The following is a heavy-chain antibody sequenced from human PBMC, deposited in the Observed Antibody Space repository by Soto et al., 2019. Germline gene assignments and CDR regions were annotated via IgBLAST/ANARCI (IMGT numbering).Heavy chain of an antibody. CDR3: ASSIVLVPAAPYCHYGMAV. Sequence: ASVKVSCKASGYTFTSYGISWVRQAPGQGLEWMGWISAYNGNTNYAQKLQGRVTMTTDTSTSTAYMELRSLRSDDTAVYYCASSIVLVPAAPYCHYGMAVWAQRTTVTVSS. CDR2: ISAYNGNT. CDR1: GYTFTSYG. J-gene: IGHJ6*02. D-gene: IGHD2-2*01. V-gene: IGHV1-18*01.